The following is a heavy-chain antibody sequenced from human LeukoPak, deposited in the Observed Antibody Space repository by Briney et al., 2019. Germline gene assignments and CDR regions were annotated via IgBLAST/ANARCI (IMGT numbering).Heavy chain of an antibody. V-gene: IGHV4-59*12. J-gene: IGHJ4*02. CDR2: IYYSGST. CDR3: AVYYYDSNGIYYFDY. CDR1: GGSISSYY. D-gene: IGHD3-22*01. Sequence: SETLSLTCTVSGGSISSYYWSWIRQPPGKGLEWIGYIYYSGSTNYNPSLKSRVTISVDTSKNQFSLKLSSVTAADTAVYYCAVYYYDSNGIYYFDYWGQGTLVTVSS.